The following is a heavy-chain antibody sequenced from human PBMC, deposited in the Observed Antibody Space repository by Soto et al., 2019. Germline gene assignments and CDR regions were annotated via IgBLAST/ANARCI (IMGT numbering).Heavy chain of an antibody. CDR1: GFSLTTPGLG. J-gene: IGHJ4*02. D-gene: IGHD1-1*01. CDR2: VYWHDDK. CDR3: VRLMSTDTTGYFDY. Sequence: QITWKHSGPTLVKPTQTLTLTCTVSGFSLTTPGLGVGWIRQPPGKALEWLTLVYWHDDKRYSSSLRDRLTIARDTSNNQVVLSMTNMDPEDSATYYCVRLMSTDTTGYFDYWGQGILVTVSS. V-gene: IGHV2-5*01.